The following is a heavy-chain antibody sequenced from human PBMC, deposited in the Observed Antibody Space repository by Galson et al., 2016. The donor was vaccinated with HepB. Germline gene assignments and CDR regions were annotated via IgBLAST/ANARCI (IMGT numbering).Heavy chain of an antibody. Sequence: SLRLSCAASGFAFSTHGMHWVRQAPGKGPEWVAVIWFDGSQKNYVDSVEGRFTVSRDNSKNTPYLQMNSLRAEDTGVYYCARTHIAAAGLYGMDVWGKGTTVTVSS. CDR3: ARTHIAAAGLYGMDV. J-gene: IGHJ6*04. CDR2: IWFDGSQK. CDR1: GFAFSTHG. V-gene: IGHV3-33*01. D-gene: IGHD6-13*01.